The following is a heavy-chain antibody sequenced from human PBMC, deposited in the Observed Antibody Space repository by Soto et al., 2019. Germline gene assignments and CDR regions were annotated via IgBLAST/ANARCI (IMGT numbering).Heavy chain of an antibody. CDR2: IKKDGSEK. J-gene: IGHJ3*02. CDR1: GFTFSSYW. D-gene: IGHD3-10*02. V-gene: IGHV3-7*03. CDR3: ARIESTTFAYAFDI. Sequence: EVQLVESGGGLVQPGGSLRLSCAASGFTFSSYWMSWVRQAPGKGLEWVANIKKDGSEKYYVDSVKGRFTISRDNAKNSLYLQMNSLRAEDTALYYCARIESTTFAYAFDIWGQGTMVTVSS.